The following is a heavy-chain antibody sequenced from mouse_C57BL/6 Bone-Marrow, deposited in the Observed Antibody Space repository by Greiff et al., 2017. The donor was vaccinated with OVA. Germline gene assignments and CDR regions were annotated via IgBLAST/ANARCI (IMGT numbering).Heavy chain of an antibody. CDR3: ARFWVTTVVSYYFDY. D-gene: IGHD1-1*01. J-gene: IGHJ2*01. V-gene: IGHV1-78*01. Sequence: LQESDAELVKPGASVKISCKVSGYTFTDHTIHWMKQRPEQGLEWIGYIYPRDGSTKYNEKFKGKATLTADKSSSTAYMQLNSLTSEDSAVYFCARFWVTTVVSYYFDYWGQGTTLTVSS. CDR2: IYPRDGST. CDR1: GYTFTDHT.